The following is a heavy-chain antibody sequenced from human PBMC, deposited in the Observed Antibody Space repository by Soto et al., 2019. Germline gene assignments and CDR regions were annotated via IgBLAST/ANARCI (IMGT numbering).Heavy chain of an antibody. CDR3: ALRRMAVVTEY. J-gene: IGHJ4*02. V-gene: IGHV4-59*01. D-gene: IGHD3-22*01. CDR2: LYYGRSA. CDR1: GDSISSYY. Sequence: QVQLQESGPGLVKPSETLSLTCAVSGDSISSYYCMWIRQPPGKGLESIGYLYYGRSANYKPSLKSRVTLSVDTSTHQCSLTLSSMTAADTAVYYCALRRMAVVTEYWGQGTLVTVS.